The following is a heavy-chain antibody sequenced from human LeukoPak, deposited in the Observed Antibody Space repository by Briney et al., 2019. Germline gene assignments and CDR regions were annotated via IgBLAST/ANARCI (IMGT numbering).Heavy chain of an antibody. V-gene: IGHV1-2*02. J-gene: IGHJ4*02. CDR1: GYTFTSYD. CDR3: ARVPRSATRFDY. CDR2: INPNSGGT. Sequence: ASVKVSCKASGYTFTSYDINWVRQAPGQGLEWMGWINPNSGGTNYAQKFQGRVTMTRDTSISTAYMELSRLRSDDTAVYYCARVPRSATRFDYWGQGTLVTVSS. D-gene: IGHD2-15*01.